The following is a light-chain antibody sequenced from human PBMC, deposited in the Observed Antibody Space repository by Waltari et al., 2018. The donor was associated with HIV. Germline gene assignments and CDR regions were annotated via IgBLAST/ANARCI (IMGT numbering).Light chain of an antibody. CDR2: DVT. V-gene: IGLV2-14*03. J-gene: IGLJ3*02. CDR3: SSYTTSNTVV. CDR1: ISAISTYDF. Sequence: QSALTPPASVSESPGQSITICCSGTISAISTYDFVSWYQKHPAKAPNLLIYDVTARPSVVSRRVSGSTSRSTASLTISSVQADDEADYYCSSYTTSNTVVFGPGTKLCVL.